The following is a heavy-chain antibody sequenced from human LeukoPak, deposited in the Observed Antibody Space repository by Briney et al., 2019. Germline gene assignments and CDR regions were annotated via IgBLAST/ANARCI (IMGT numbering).Heavy chain of an antibody. CDR3: TTNDAFDI. V-gene: IGHV3-15*01. CDR2: IKRKADGRPT. Sequence: PGGSLRLSCVASGFTFSDAWVNWVRQAPGKGLEWVGRIKRKADGRPTDYAAPVKGRFTISRDDSKDTLYLQMNSLKTEDTAMYYCTTNDAFDIWGQGTMVTVSS. CDR1: GFTFSDAW. J-gene: IGHJ3*02.